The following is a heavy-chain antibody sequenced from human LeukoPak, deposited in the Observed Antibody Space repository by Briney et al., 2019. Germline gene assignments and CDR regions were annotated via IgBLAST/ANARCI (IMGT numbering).Heavy chain of an antibody. V-gene: IGHV3-7*01. CDR1: GFTFSNYR. Sequence: GGSLRLSCAASGFTFSNYRMTWVRQAPGKGLEWVATIKQDGTEKYYVDSVKGRFIISRDNAQNSLYLQMNSLRAEDTAVYYCATGGYTFAYWGQGTLVIVSS. CDR3: ATGGYTFAY. D-gene: IGHD5-18*01. J-gene: IGHJ4*02. CDR2: IKQDGTEK.